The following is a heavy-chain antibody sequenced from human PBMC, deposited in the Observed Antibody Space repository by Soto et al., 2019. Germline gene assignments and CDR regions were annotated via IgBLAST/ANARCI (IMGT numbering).Heavy chain of an antibody. Sequence: QVQLVQSGAEVRRPGASVKVSCEASGYTFTGYFMHWVRQAPGQGLEWMGWINPNSGGTAYAQKVQGWVSRTRDKPNSTAYMELSTLRSDDTAVYYCARGQRVDYYSGMDVWGQGTTVTVSS. CDR3: ARGQRVDYYSGMDV. J-gene: IGHJ6*02. CDR2: INPNSGGT. CDR1: GYTFTGYF. V-gene: IGHV1-2*04.